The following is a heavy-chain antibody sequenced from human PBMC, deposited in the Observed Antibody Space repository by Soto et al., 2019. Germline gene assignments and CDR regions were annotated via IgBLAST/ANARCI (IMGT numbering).Heavy chain of an antibody. J-gene: IGHJ4*02. D-gene: IGHD1-1*01. CDR3: ARGLDGYTFYFDY. CDR1: GGSISSYW. V-gene: IGHV4-59*01. Sequence: PSETLSLTCTVSGGSISSYWWSWIRQPPGKGLEWIGNIYYTGSTNYNPSLKSRVTISVDTSKNQFSLRLSSVTAADTAVYYCARGLDGYTFYFDYWGQGTLVTVSS. CDR2: IYYTGST.